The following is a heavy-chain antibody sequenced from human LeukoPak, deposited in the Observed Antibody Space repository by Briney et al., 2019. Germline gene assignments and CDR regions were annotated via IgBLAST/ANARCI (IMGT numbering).Heavy chain of an antibody. CDR1: GFTFSSYA. Sequence: HPGGSLRLSCAASGFTFSSYAMSWVRQAPGKGLEWVSAISGSGGSTYYADSVKGRFTISRDNSKNTLYLQMNSLRAEDTAVYYCAKDKIQYQLLPNWFDPWGQGTLVNVSS. D-gene: IGHD2-2*01. V-gene: IGHV3-23*01. J-gene: IGHJ5*02. CDR3: AKDKIQYQLLPNWFDP. CDR2: ISGSGGST.